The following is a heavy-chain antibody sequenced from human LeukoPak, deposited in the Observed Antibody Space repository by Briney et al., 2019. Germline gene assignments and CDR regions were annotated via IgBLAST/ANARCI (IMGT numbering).Heavy chain of an antibody. Sequence: SQTLSLTCAISGDSVSSNSAAWNWIRQSPSRGLEWLGRTYYRSKWYNDYAVSVKSRITINPDTSKNQFSLQLNSVTPEDTAVYYCASTRTYYDFWSGYYPRDAFDIWGQGTMVTVSS. V-gene: IGHV6-1*01. D-gene: IGHD3-3*01. CDR2: TYYRSKWYN. J-gene: IGHJ3*02. CDR1: GDSVSSNSAA. CDR3: ASTRTYYDFWSGYYPRDAFDI.